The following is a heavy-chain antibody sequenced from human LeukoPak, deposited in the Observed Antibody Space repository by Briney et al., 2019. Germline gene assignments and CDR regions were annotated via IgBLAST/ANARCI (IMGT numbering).Heavy chain of an antibody. CDR3: AGDYGDYVFDY. J-gene: IGHJ4*02. Sequence: SVKVSCKASGGTFSSYAISWVRQAPGQGLEWMGGIIPIFGTANYAQKFQGRVTVTADESTSTAYMELSSLRSEDTAVYYCAGDYGDYVFDYWGQGTLDTVSS. D-gene: IGHD4-17*01. CDR1: GGTFSSYA. CDR2: IIPIFGTA. V-gene: IGHV1-69*13.